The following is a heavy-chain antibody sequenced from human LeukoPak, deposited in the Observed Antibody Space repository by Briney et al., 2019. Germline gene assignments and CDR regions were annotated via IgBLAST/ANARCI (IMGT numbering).Heavy chain of an antibody. Sequence: GGSLRLSCAASGFTFSSYAMHWVRQAPGKGLEWVAVISYDGSNKYYADSVKGRFTISRDNSKNTLYLQMNSLRAEDTAVYYCARDRIATRTWFDPWGQGTLVTVSS. CDR3: ARDRIATRTWFDP. D-gene: IGHD6-13*01. J-gene: IGHJ5*02. CDR2: ISYDGSNK. CDR1: GFTFSSYA. V-gene: IGHV3-30*01.